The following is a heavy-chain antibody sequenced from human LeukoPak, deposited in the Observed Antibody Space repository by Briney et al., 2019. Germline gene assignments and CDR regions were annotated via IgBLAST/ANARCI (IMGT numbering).Heavy chain of an antibody. CDR2: IYRSGST. CDR3: ARKGAYSGIDY. V-gene: IGHV4-4*02. CDR1: GGSITSTNW. Sequence: SETLSLTCGVSGGSITSTNWWSWVRQPPGQGLEWIGSIYRSGSTYYNPSLKSRVTISVDTSKNQFSLILSPVTAADTAVYYCARKGAYSGIDYWGQGTLVTVSS. D-gene: IGHD5-12*01. J-gene: IGHJ4*02.